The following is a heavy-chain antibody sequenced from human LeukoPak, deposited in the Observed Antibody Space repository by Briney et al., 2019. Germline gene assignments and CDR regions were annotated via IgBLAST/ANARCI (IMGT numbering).Heavy chain of an antibody. CDR2: IYSSGST. J-gene: IGHJ1*01. Sequence: TLSLTCSVSGYSISSGSYSWSWIRQPGGGGLEWIGRIYSSGSTNYNPSLKSRVTISVDTSKNQSSRKLSSVTAADTAVYYCARDGQLGLAQYFQHWGQGTLVTVSS. CDR3: ARDGQLGLAQYFQH. V-gene: IGHV4-61*02. D-gene: IGHD6-6*01. CDR1: GYSISSGSYS.